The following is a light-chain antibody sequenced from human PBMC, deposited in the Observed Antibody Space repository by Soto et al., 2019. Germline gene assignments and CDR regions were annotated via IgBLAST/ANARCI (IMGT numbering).Light chain of an antibody. V-gene: IGLV1-40*01. CDR3: QSYDSTLSGVV. J-gene: IGLJ2*01. CDR2: GNT. Sequence: QSVLTQPTSMSGAPGQRVTISCTGSSSNIGAGHDVHWYQQLPGRAPKLLISGNTNRPSGVPDRFSGSKSGTSASLAITGLQAEDEADYYCQSYDSTLSGVVFGGGTQLTVL. CDR1: SSNIGAGHD.